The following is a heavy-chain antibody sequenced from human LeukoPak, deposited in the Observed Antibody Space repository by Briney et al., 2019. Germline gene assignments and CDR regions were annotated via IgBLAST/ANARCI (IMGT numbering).Heavy chain of an antibody. CDR1: GYSISGYY. CDR3: ARVSNDYGGNGAFDI. V-gene: IGHV4-59*01. Sequence: SETLSLTCTVSGYSISGYYWSWIRQPPGKGLEWIGYIYYSGGTNYNPSLKSRVAISVDTSKNQFSLKLNSVTAADTGRYYCARVSNDYGGNGAFDIWGQGTMVTVSS. J-gene: IGHJ3*02. D-gene: IGHD4-23*01. CDR2: IYYSGGT.